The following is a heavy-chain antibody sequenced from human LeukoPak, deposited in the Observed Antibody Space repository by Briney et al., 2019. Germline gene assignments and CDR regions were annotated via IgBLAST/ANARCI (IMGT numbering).Heavy chain of an antibody. CDR1: GFTFSSHA. CDR2: ISGSGGST. V-gene: IGHV3-23*01. D-gene: IGHD6-19*01. J-gene: IGHJ4*02. Sequence: PGGSLRLSCAASGFTFSSHAMSWVRQAPGKGLEWVSAISGSGGSTYYADSVKGRFTISRDKSKNTLYLQMSSLRAEDTAVYYCAKGLAVAGHFDYWGQGTLVTVSS. CDR3: AKGLAVAGHFDY.